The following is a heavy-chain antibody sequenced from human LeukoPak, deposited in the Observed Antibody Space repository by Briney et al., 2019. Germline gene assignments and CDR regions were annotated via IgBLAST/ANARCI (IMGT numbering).Heavy chain of an antibody. CDR2: ISSSSSTI. V-gene: IGHV3-48*01. Sequence: GGSLRLSCAASGFTFSSYSMNWVRQAPGKGLEWVSYISSSSSTIYYADSVKGRFTISRDNAKNSLYLQMNSLRAEDTAVYYCASCCCSSGCKAVGDAFDIWGQGTMVTVSS. CDR1: GFTFSSYS. D-gene: IGHD6-19*01. CDR3: ASCCCSSGCKAVGDAFDI. J-gene: IGHJ3*02.